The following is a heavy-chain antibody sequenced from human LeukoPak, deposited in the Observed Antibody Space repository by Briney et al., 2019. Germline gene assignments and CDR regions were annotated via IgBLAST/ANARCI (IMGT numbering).Heavy chain of an antibody. CDR3: ASWTVTTYYYYYAMDV. V-gene: IGHV4-34*01. Sequence: SETLSLTCAVYGGSFSGYYWSWIRQPPGKGLEWAGQINHGGSTNYHPSLKSRVTISVDTSRNQFSLKLSSVTAADTAVYYCASWTVTTYYYYYAMDVWGQGTTVTVSS. J-gene: IGHJ6*02. CDR1: GGSFSGYY. D-gene: IGHD4-17*01. CDR2: INHGGST.